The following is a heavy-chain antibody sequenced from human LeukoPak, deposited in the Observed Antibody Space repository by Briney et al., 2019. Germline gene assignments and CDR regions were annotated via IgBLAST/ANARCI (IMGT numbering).Heavy chain of an antibody. D-gene: IGHD3-10*01. CDR1: GGSISSSSYY. CDR3: ARHDLPMVRGVIYYYYYYMDV. CDR2: IYYSGST. J-gene: IGHJ6*03. V-gene: IGHV4-39*01. Sequence: SETLSLTCTVSGGSISSSSYYRGWIRQPPGKGLEWIGSIYYSGSTYYNPSLKSRVTISVDTSKNQFSLKLSSVTAADTAVYYCARHDLPMVRGVIYYYYYYMDVWGKGTTVTVSS.